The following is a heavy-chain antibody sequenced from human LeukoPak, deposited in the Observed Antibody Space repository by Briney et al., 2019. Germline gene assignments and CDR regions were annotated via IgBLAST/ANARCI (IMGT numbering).Heavy chain of an antibody. Sequence: GGSLRLSCAASGFTFSYYSMNWVRQAPGKGLEWVSYISSSSSPIYYADSVKGRFTISRDNAKNSLYLQMNSLRAEDTAVYYCAKERSGYCSGGTCFSVWFDPWGQGTLVTVSS. J-gene: IGHJ5*02. CDR2: ISSSSSPI. V-gene: IGHV3-48*01. CDR3: AKERSGYCSGGTCFSVWFDP. D-gene: IGHD2-15*01. CDR1: GFTFSYYS.